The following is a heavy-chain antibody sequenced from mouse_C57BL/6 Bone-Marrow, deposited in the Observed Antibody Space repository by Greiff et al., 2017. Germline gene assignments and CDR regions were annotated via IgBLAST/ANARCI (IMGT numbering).Heavy chain of an antibody. CDR1: GYAFSSSW. CDR2: IYPGDGDT. D-gene: IGHD2-5*01. Sequence: QVQLKQSGPELVKPGASVKISCKASGYAFSSSWMNWVKQRPGKGLEWIGRIYPGDGDTNYNGKFKGKATLTADKSASTAYMQLSSLTSEDSAVYFCFPYYSNSVFAYWGQGTLVTVSA. V-gene: IGHV1-82*01. CDR3: FPYYSNSVFAY. J-gene: IGHJ3*01.